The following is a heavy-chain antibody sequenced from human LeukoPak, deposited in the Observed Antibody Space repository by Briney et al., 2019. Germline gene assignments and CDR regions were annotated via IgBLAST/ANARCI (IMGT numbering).Heavy chain of an antibody. V-gene: IGHV4-34*01. D-gene: IGHD1-1*01. CDR3: ARLRRLTGVYYYYGMDV. CDR2: INHSGST. Sequence: PSETLSLTCAVYGGSFSGYYWSWIRQPPGKGLEWIGEINHSGSTNYNPSLKSRVTISVDTSKNQFSLKLSSVTAADTAVYYCARLRRLTGVYYYYGMDVWGQGTTVTVSS. J-gene: IGHJ6*02. CDR1: GGSFSGYY.